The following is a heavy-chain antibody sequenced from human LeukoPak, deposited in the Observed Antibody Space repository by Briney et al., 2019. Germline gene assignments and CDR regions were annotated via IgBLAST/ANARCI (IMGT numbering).Heavy chain of an antibody. V-gene: IGHV4-30-4*01. CDR1: GGSISSGDYY. D-gene: IGHD6-19*01. Sequence: SETLSLTCTVSGGSISSGDYYWSWIRQPPGKGLEWIGYIYYSGTTYYNPSLKSRVTVSVDTSKNQFSLKLSSVTAADTAVYCCARQGSGWSFDYWGQGTLVTVSS. J-gene: IGHJ4*02. CDR3: ARQGSGWSFDY. CDR2: IYYSGTT.